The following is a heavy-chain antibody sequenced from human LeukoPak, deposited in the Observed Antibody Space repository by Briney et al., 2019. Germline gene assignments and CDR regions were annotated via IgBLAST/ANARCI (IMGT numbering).Heavy chain of an antibody. V-gene: IGHV3-21*01. J-gene: IGHJ4*02. CDR2: ISSSSSYI. Sequence: GGSLRLSCVASGFTFSSYSMNWVGQAPGKGLEWVSSISSSSSYIYYADSVKGRFTISRDNAKNSLYLQMNSLRAEDTAVYYCARAPPAFIAVAGTSDYWGQGTLVTVSS. D-gene: IGHD6-19*01. CDR3: ARAPPAFIAVAGTSDY. CDR1: GFTFSSYS.